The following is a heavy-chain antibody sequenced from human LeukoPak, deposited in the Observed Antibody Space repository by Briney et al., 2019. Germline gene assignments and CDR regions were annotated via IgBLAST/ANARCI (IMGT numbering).Heavy chain of an antibody. Sequence: GASVKVSCKASGYTFTGYYMHWVRQAPGQGLEWMGWINPNSGGTNYAQKFQGRVTMTRDTSISTAYMELSRLRSDDTAVYYCARDRRYCSSTSCYSFDYWGQGTLVTVSS. CDR1: GYTFTGYY. CDR2: INPNSGGT. V-gene: IGHV1-2*02. D-gene: IGHD2-2*02. J-gene: IGHJ4*02. CDR3: ARDRRYCSSTSCYSFDY.